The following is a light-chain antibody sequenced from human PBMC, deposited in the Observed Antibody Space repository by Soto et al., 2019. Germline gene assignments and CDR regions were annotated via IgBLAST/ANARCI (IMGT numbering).Light chain of an antibody. Sequence: QSVLTQPPSASGSPGQSVTISCTGTSSDIGGYNYVYWYQQHPGKAPKLMIYEVSKRPLGVPDRFSGSKSGNTASLTVSGLQAEDEADYYCSSYAGSNNFVVFGGGTKVTVL. J-gene: IGLJ2*01. CDR3: SSYAGSNNFVV. CDR2: EVS. CDR1: SSDIGGYNY. V-gene: IGLV2-8*01.